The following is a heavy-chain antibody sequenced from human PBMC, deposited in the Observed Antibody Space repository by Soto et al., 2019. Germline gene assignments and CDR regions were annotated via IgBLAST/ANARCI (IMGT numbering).Heavy chain of an antibody. CDR3: AKDDLGYCSGGACSQIDS. Sequence: HPGGSLRLSCAASGFSFSSFGMHWVRQAPGRGLEWVTLISYDGSDKYYADSVKGRFTVSRDNSKNTVYLEMNTLRAEDTALYYCAKDDLGYCSGGACSQIDSWGQGTLVTVSS. V-gene: IGHV3-30*18. CDR2: ISYDGSDK. D-gene: IGHD2-15*01. J-gene: IGHJ4*02. CDR1: GFSFSSFG.